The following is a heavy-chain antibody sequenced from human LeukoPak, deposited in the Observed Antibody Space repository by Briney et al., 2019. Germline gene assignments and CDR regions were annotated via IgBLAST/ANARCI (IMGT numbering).Heavy chain of an antibody. CDR3: ARNSGYFDY. CDR2: ISYDGSNK. D-gene: IGHD4-23*01. V-gene: IGHV3-30*04. Sequence: GGSLRLSCAGSGFTFSSCDMHWVRQAPGKGLEWVAVISYDGSNKYYADSVKGRFTISRDNSKNTLYLQMNSLRAEDTAVYYCARNSGYFDYWGQGTLVTVSS. CDR1: GFTFSSCD. J-gene: IGHJ4*02.